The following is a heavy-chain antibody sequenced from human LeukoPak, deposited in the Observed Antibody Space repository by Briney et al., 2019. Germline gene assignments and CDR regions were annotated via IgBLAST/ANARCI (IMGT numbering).Heavy chain of an antibody. CDR3: AGYGSGSF. J-gene: IGHJ4*02. Sequence: GGSLRLSCAASGFTFSSYGMHWVRQAPGKGLEWVSFIRGDGSNKYYADSVKGRFTISRDNAKNSLYLQMNSLRAEDTAVYYCAGYGSGSFWGQGTLVTVSS. V-gene: IGHV3-30*02. D-gene: IGHD3-10*01. CDR2: IRGDGSNK. CDR1: GFTFSSYG.